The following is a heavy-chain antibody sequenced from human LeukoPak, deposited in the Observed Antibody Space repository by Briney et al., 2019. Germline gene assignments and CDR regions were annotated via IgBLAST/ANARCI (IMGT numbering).Heavy chain of an antibody. D-gene: IGHD1-26*01. Sequence: GGSLRLSCAASGFTFSSYGMHWVRQAPGKGLEWVAFIRYDGSNKYYADSVKGRFTISRDNSKNTLYLQMNSLRAEDTAVYYCAKDQSGWELQGYFDYWGQGTLVTVSS. CDR3: AKDQSGWELQGYFDY. CDR1: GFTFSSYG. CDR2: IRYDGSNK. V-gene: IGHV3-30*02. J-gene: IGHJ4*02.